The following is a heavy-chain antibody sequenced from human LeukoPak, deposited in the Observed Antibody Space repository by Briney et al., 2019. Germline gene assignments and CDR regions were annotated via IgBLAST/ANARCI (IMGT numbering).Heavy chain of an antibody. CDR1: GGTFSSYA. D-gene: IGHD3-10*01. Sequence: SVKVSCKASGGTFSSYAISWVRQAPGQGLEWMGGIIPIFGTANYAQKFQGRATITADESTSTAYMELSSLRSEGTAVYYCARGYLKWFGELLGNWFDPWSQGTLVTVSS. J-gene: IGHJ5*02. V-gene: IGHV1-69*01. CDR2: IIPIFGTA. CDR3: ARGYLKWFGELLGNWFDP.